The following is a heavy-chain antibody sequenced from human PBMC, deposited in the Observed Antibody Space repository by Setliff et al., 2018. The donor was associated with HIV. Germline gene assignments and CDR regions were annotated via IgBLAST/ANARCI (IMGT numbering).Heavy chain of an antibody. CDR2: IYHSGST. CDR3: ARQWRDQYNSGVSTEYFQH. Sequence: SETLSLTCAVSAYSISSGYYRGWIRQPPGKGLEWIGSIYHSGSTYYNPSLMSRVTISVDTSKNQFSLKLGPVTAADTAVYYCARQWRDQYNSGVSTEYFQHWGLGTLVTVSS. J-gene: IGHJ1*01. D-gene: IGHD3-22*01. CDR1: AYSISSGYY. V-gene: IGHV4-38-2*01.